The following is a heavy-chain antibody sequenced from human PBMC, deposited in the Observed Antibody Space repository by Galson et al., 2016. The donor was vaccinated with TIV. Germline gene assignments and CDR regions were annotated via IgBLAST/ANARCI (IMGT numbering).Heavy chain of an antibody. V-gene: IGHV3-23*01. CDR3: AKVPSSGFYYYYGMDV. CDR2: ISASGGST. Sequence: SLRLSCAASGFTFSSYAMSWVRQAPGKGLEWVSAISASGGSTYYADSVKGRFTISRDNSKNTVYLQMNSLRAEDTAVYYCAKVPSSGFYYYYGMDVWGQGTTVTVSS. CDR1: GFTFSSYA. D-gene: IGHD3-22*01. J-gene: IGHJ6*02.